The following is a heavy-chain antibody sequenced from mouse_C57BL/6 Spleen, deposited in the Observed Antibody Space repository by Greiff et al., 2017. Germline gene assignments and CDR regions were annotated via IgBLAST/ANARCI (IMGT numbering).Heavy chain of an antibody. CDR3: ARYDYGGYFDV. CDR1: GFTFSDYG. Sequence: EVKLEESGGGLVKPGRSLKLSCAASGFTFSDYGMHWVRQAPEKGLEWVAYISSGSSTIYYADTVKGRFTISRDNAKNTLFLQMTSLRSEDTAMYYCARYDYGGYFDVWGTGTTVTVSS. D-gene: IGHD2-4*01. J-gene: IGHJ1*03. CDR2: ISSGSSTI. V-gene: IGHV5-17*01.